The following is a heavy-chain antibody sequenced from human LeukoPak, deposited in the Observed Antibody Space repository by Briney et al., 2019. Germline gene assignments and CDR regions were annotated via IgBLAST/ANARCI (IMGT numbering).Heavy chain of an antibody. V-gene: IGHV1-18*01. CDR3: ARDGMNDYGDYNFDY. D-gene: IGHD4-17*01. Sequence: ASVKVSCKASGYTFTSYGISWVRQAPGQGLEWMGWISAYNGNTNYAQKLQGRVTMTTDTSTSTAYMELRSLRSDDTAVYYCARDGMNDYGDYNFDYWGQGTLVTVSS. CDR1: GYTFTSYG. J-gene: IGHJ4*02. CDR2: ISAYNGNT.